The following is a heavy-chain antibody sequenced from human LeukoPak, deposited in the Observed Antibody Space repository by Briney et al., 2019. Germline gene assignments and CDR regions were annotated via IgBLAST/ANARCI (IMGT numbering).Heavy chain of an antibody. CDR1: GFTFSSYS. CDR2: ISVSSSTI. CDR3: AREAWYYYGMDV. Sequence: GGSLRLSCAASGFTFSSYSMNWVRQAPGKGLEWVSYISVSSSTIYYADSVKGRFTISRDNAKNSLYLQMNSLRSEDTAVYYCAREAWYYYGMDVWGQGTTVTVSS. J-gene: IGHJ6*02. V-gene: IGHV3-48*01.